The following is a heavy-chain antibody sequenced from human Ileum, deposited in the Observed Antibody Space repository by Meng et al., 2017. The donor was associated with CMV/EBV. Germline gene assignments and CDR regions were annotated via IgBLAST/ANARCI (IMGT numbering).Heavy chain of an antibody. CDR1: GGSFSNYY. Sequence: QVQLQQWGAGLLKPSETLSLTCAVYGGSFSNYYWNWIRQPPGKGLEWIGEINHSGSTNYNPSLESRVTISVDTSKNQLSLKLSSVTAADTAVYYCARAYSSPWHTSNWGFDYWGQGALVTVSS. CDR2: INHSGST. CDR3: ARAYSSPWHTSNWGFDY. D-gene: IGHD6-19*01. V-gene: IGHV4-34*01. J-gene: IGHJ4*02.